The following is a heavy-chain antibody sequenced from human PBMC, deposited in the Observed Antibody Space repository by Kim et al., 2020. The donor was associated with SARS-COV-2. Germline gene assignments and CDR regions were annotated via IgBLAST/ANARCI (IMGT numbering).Heavy chain of an antibody. D-gene: IGHD6-19*01. Sequence: NPSLTSRVTISVDTSKNQFSLKLSSVTAADTAVYYCARNPYSSGWYPLDYWGQGTLVTVSS. CDR3: ARNPYSSGWYPLDY. V-gene: IGHV4-4*09. J-gene: IGHJ4*02.